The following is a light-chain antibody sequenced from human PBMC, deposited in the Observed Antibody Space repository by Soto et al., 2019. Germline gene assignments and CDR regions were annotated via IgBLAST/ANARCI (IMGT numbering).Light chain of an antibody. Sequence: QSVLAQPASVSGSPGPSITISCTGTTNDVGGYNYVSWYQQHPGKAPKLMIYEVTNRPSGVSNRFSGSKSGNTASLTISGLEAEDEADYFCSSFTSTNTVYVFGSGTKVTVL. CDR3: SSFTSTNTVYV. J-gene: IGLJ1*01. CDR1: TNDVGGYNY. V-gene: IGLV2-14*01. CDR2: EVT.